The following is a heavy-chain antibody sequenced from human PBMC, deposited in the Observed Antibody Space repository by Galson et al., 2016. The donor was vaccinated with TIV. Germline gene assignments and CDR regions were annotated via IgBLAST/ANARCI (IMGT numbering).Heavy chain of an antibody. D-gene: IGHD3-22*01. V-gene: IGHV5-51*03. CDR1: GSGFSHSW. Sequence: QSGAEVKKPGESLRISCQASGSGFSHSWVAWVRQLPGKGLEWMGIIYPGDSTFRYSPSFQGTVPISVAKSLGRAYPQWSCLKASDTAMYFWARREGYDDRSGHYPDIRWFDHWGQGTLVTVSS. CDR3: ARREGYDDRSGHYPDIRWFDH. CDR2: IYPGDSTF. J-gene: IGHJ5*02.